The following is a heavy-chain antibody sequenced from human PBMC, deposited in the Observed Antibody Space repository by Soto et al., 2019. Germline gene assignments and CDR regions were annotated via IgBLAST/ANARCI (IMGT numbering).Heavy chain of an antibody. CDR2: IYHSGST. CDR1: GGSISSGGYS. CDR3: ARSSRVEDSSWINYYYYYGMDV. J-gene: IGHJ6*02. Sequence: QLQLQESGSGLVKPSQTLSLTCAVSGGSISSGGYSWSWIRQPPGKGLEWIGYIYHSGSTYYNPSLKSRVTISVDRSKNQFSLKLSSVTAADTAVYYCARSSRVEDSSWINYYYYYGMDVWGQGTTVTVSS. D-gene: IGHD6-13*01. V-gene: IGHV4-30-2*01.